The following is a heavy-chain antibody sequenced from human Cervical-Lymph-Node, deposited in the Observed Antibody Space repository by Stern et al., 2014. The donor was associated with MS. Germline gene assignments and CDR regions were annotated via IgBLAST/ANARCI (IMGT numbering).Heavy chain of an antibody. CDR1: GFPFSPHA. CDR3: VTERDSDWLVVGS. D-gene: IGHD3/OR15-3a*01. V-gene: IGHV3-33*03. CDR2: IWHDGRKP. Sequence: QVPLLESGGGVVQPARSLRLSCAASGFPFSPHAMHWVRQAHGKGLAWVGVIWHDGRKPYYGDSGQGRFIITSDNANNTLFLPINSLRAEDTAKYFWVTERDSDWLVVGSWGQGTLVTVST. J-gene: IGHJ5*01.